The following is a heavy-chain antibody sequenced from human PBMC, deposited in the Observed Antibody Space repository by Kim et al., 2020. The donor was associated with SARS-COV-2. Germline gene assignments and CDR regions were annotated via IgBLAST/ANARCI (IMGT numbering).Heavy chain of an antibody. J-gene: IGHJ5*02. Sequence: GGSLRLSCAASGFTFSSYEMNWVRQAPGKGLEWVSYISSSGSTIYYADSVKGRFTISRDNAKNSLYLQMNSLRAEDTAVYYCARDYGDYVYPYLWFDPWGEGALGTVSS. V-gene: IGHV3-48*03. CDR3: ARDYGDYVYPYLWFDP. CDR2: ISSSGSTI. D-gene: IGHD4-17*01. CDR1: GFTFSSYE.